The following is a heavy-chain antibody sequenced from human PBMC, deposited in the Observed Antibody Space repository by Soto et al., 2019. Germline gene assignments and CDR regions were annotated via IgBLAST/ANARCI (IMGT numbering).Heavy chain of an antibody. CDR3: AREQWGYDS. CDR2: IYHSGST. J-gene: IGHJ4*02. V-gene: IGHV4-30-2*05. Sequence: SETLSLTCAVSGGSISSGGYSWSWIRQPPGKGLECIGYIYHSGSTYYNPSLKSRLSISVDTSKNQFSLELRSVTAADTAVYYCAREQWGYDSWGQGTLVTVSS. D-gene: IGHD2-15*01. CDR1: GGSISSGGYS.